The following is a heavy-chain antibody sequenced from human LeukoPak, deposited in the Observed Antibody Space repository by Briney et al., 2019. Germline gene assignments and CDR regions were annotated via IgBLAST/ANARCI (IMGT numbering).Heavy chain of an antibody. CDR2: IYTSGST. D-gene: IGHD6-13*01. Sequence: SETLSLTCTVSGGSISSYYWSWIRQPAGKGPEWIGRIYTSGSTNYNPSLKSRVTMSVDTSRNQFSLRLSSVTAADTAVYYCARVNSSWFFFDYWGQGTLVTVSS. CDR1: GGSISSYY. J-gene: IGHJ4*02. CDR3: ARVNSSWFFFDY. V-gene: IGHV4-4*07.